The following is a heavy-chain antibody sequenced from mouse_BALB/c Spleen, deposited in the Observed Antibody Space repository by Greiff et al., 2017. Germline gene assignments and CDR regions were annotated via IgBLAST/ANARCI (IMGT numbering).Heavy chain of an antibody. Sequence: QVQLKESGPGILQPSQTLSLTCSFSGFSLSTSGMGVSWIRQPSGKGLEWLAHIYWDDDKRYNPSLKSRLTISKDTSSNQVFLKITSVDTADTATYYCARRPGYWYFDVWGAGTTVTVSS. CDR2: IYWDDDK. V-gene: IGHV8-12*01. J-gene: IGHJ1*01. CDR3: ARRPGYWYFDV. CDR1: GFSLSTSGMG.